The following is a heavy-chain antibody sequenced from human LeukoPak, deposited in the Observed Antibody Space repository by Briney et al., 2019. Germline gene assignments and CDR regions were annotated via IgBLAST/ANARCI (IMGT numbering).Heavy chain of an antibody. D-gene: IGHD6-13*01. Sequence: GGSLRLSCAASGFTFSSYSMNWVRQAPGKGLEWVSYISSSSSTIYYADSVKGRFTISRDNAKNSLYLQMNSLRAEDTAVYYCARRGSSSWYGGTGVDYWGQGTLVTVSS. CDR1: GFTFSSYS. V-gene: IGHV3-48*01. J-gene: IGHJ4*02. CDR2: ISSSSSTI. CDR3: ARRGSSSWYGGTGVDY.